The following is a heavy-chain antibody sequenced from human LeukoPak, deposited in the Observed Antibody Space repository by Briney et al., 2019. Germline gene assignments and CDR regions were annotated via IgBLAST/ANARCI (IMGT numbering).Heavy chain of an antibody. CDR2: IRYDGSNK. V-gene: IGHV3-30*02. J-gene: IGHJ4*02. CDR3: AKGGDCSSTSCYTDY. Sequence: GGSLRLSCAASGFTFSSYGMHWVRQAPGKGLEWVAFIRYDGSNKYYADSVKGRFTISRDNSKNTLYLQMNSLRAEDTAVYYCAKGGDCSSTSCYTDYWGQGTLVTVSS. D-gene: IGHD2-2*02. CDR1: GFTFSSYG.